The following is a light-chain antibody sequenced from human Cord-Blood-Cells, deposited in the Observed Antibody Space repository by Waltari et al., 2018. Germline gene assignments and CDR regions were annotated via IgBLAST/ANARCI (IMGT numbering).Light chain of an antibody. Sequence: QSALTQPPSASGSPGQSVTISCTGTSSDVGGYNYVSWYQQHPGKAPKLMIYEVSKRPPGVPDRFSGSKSGNTASLTVPGLQAEDEADYYCSSYAGSNNLVFGGGTKLTVL. CDR2: EVS. CDR1: SSDVGGYNY. V-gene: IGLV2-8*01. J-gene: IGLJ2*01. CDR3: SSYAGSNNLV.